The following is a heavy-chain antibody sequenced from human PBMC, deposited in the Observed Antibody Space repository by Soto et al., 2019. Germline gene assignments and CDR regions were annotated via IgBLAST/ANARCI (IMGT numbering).Heavy chain of an antibody. D-gene: IGHD3-10*01. CDR3: TTVAGSAV. CDR1: GFTFSNAW. CDR2: TKSKTDGGTT. Sequence: GGSLRLSCAASGFTFSNAWMNWVRQAPGKGLEWVGRTKSKTDGGTTDYAAPVKGRFTISRDDSKNTLYLQMNSLKTEDTAVYYCTTVAGSAVWGQGTTVTVSS. V-gene: IGHV3-15*07. J-gene: IGHJ6*02.